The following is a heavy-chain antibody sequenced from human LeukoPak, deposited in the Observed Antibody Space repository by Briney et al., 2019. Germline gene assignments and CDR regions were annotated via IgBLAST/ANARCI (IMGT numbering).Heavy chain of an antibody. CDR1: GGTFSSYA. D-gene: IGHD3-16*01. J-gene: IGHJ4*02. Sequence: AAAKVSCKASGGTFSSYAISWVRQAPGQGLEWMGGIIPIFGITNYAQKFQGRVTITADKSATTAYMELSSLRSEDTALYYCVRGPSGEPAAPFDYWGQGTLVTVSS. CDR3: VRGPSGEPAAPFDY. CDR2: IIPIFGIT. V-gene: IGHV1-69*10.